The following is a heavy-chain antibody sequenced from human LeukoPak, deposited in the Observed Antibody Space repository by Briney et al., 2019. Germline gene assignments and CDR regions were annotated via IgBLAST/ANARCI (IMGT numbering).Heavy chain of an antibody. CDR1: GGSISGYY. Sequence: SETLSLTCTVSGGSISGYYWGWIRQPPGKGLEWIGYIYYDGSTSYNPSLKSRTSMSTDTSENQFSLKLSSVTAADTAVYYCARISSGWYMGFAFDIWGQGTMVTVSS. J-gene: IGHJ3*02. CDR3: ARISSGWYMGFAFDI. CDR2: IYYDGST. D-gene: IGHD6-19*01. V-gene: IGHV4-59*08.